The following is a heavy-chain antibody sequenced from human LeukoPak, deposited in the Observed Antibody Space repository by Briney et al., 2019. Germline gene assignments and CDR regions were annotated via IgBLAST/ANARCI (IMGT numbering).Heavy chain of an antibody. V-gene: IGHV5-51*01. J-gene: IGHJ4*02. CDR3: ARLPYSGSSGGNFDY. D-gene: IGHD1-26*01. Sequence: GESLKISCKGSGCRFTSYWMGWARQMPGKGVEWMGSIYPGDSDTRYSPSLQGQVTISADKSISTAYLQWSSLKASDTAMYYCARLPYSGSSGGNFDYWGQGTLVTVSS. CDR2: IYPGDSDT. CDR1: GCRFTSYW.